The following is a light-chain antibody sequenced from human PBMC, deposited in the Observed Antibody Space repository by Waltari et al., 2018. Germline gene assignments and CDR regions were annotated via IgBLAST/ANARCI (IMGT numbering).Light chain of an antibody. V-gene: IGKV1-33*01. CDR3: QHFDDLQFT. Sequence: DIQMTQSPSSLSASVGDRVVITCQESQDIGKQVNWYQQKPGKAPKLLIYDASNLEQGVPSSVGCRGYGSHFTFTISSLQPEDIATYYCQHFDDLQFTFGPGTTVDIK. J-gene: IGKJ3*01. CDR2: DAS. CDR1: QDIGKQ.